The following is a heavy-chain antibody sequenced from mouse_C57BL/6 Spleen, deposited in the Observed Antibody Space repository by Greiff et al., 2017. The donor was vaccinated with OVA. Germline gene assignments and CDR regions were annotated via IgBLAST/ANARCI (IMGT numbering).Heavy chain of an antibody. V-gene: IGHV1-64*01. J-gene: IGHJ3*01. Sequence: QVQLQQPGAELVKPGASVKLSCKASGYTFTSYWMHWVKQRPGQGLEWIGMIHPNSGSTNYNEKFKSKATLTVDKSSSTAYMQLSSLTSEDSAVYCCTRGGVYSNFFAYWGQGTLVTVSA. CDR3: TRGGVYSNFFAY. CDR2: IHPNSGST. CDR1: GYTFTSYW. D-gene: IGHD2-5*01.